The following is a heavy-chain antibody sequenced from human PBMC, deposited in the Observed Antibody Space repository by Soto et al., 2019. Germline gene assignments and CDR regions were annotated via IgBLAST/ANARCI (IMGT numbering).Heavy chain of an antibody. V-gene: IGHV1-46*01. D-gene: IGHD6-13*01. CDR1: GYTFTSYY. J-gene: IGHJ4*02. CDR3: ARDWRIAAAGNVGDY. Sequence: QVQLVQSGAEVKKPGASVKVSCKASGYTFTSYYMHWVRQAPGQGLEWMGIINPSGGSTSYAQKFQGRVTMTRDTSTSTVYMELSSRRSEDTAVYYCARDWRIAAAGNVGDYWGQGTLVTVSS. CDR2: INPSGGST.